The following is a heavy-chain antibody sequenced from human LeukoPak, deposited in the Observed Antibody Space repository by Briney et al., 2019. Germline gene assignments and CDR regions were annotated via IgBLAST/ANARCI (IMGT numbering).Heavy chain of an antibody. Sequence: PGRSLRLSCAASGFTFSNYGMHWVRQAPGKGLEWVAVIWYDGSNKYYADSVKGRFTISRDNSKNTLYLQMNSLRAEDTAVYYCAKNGDYFDYWGQGTLVTVSP. CDR2: IWYDGSNK. J-gene: IGHJ4*02. CDR1: GFTFSNYG. D-gene: IGHD4-17*01. CDR3: AKNGDYFDY. V-gene: IGHV3-33*06.